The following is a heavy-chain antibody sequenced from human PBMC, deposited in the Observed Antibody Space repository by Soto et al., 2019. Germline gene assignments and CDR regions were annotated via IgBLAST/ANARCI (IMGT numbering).Heavy chain of an antibody. D-gene: IGHD5-12*01. CDR1: AYTFTYYY. J-gene: IGHJ4*02. CDR3: ATGGPEMATIGSFDY. Sequence: GASVKVSCKASAYTFTYYYIHWVRQAPGQGLEWMGMVNPSAGSTNYAQKFQGRVTMTRDTSTSTVYMELNSLTSADTAVYYCATGGPEMATIGSFDYWGQGTLVTVSS. CDR2: VNPSAGST. V-gene: IGHV1-46*01.